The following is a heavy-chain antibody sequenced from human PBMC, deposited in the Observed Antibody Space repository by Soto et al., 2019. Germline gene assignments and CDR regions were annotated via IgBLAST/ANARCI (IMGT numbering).Heavy chain of an antibody. D-gene: IGHD3-3*01. CDR3: ARDAAFWSGRNLNWFDS. V-gene: IGHV1-18*04. J-gene: IGHJ5*01. CDR2: INTYKGDT. CDR1: GYTFRNYA. Sequence: QVHLVQSGAEVKEPGASVKVSCKASGYTFRNYAITWVRQAPGQGLEWMGWINTYKGDTNYAHEFQDRVTMTTDTSTSTAYMELRSLRSDDTAIYYCARDAAFWSGRNLNWFDSWGQGTLVTVSS.